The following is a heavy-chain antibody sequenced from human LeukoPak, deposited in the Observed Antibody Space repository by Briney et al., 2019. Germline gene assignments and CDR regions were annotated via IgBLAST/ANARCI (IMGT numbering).Heavy chain of an antibody. V-gene: IGHV4-59*08. CDR3: ARQDPFCGLRVVDY. Sequence: SETLSLTCIDSGGSISSYYWSWIRQPPGKGLEWIGYIFYSGSTNYNPSLECGVTISVDSSKNHFSLKLSSVTAADTAVYYGARQDPFCGLRVVDYWGQGTLVTVSS. CDR1: GGSISSYY. CDR2: IFYSGST. D-gene: IGHD2-21*01. J-gene: IGHJ4*02.